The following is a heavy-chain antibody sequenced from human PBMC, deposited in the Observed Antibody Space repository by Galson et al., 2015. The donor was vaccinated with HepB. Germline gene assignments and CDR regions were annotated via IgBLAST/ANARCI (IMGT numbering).Heavy chain of an antibody. CDR3: ARDADGPLDY. D-gene: IGHD4-17*01. J-gene: IGHJ4*02. Sequence: LRLSCAASGFTFSSYAMHWVRQAPGKGLEWVAVISYDGSNKYYADSVKGRFTISRDNSKNTLYLQMNSLRAEDTAVYYCARDADGPLDYWGQGTLVTVSS. CDR1: GFTFSSYA. CDR2: ISYDGSNK. V-gene: IGHV3-30-3*01.